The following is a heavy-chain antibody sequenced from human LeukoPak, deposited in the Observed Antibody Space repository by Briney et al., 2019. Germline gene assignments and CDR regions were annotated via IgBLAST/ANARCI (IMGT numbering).Heavy chain of an antibody. J-gene: IGHJ6*03. CDR2: MNPNSGNT. D-gene: IGHD3-10*01. V-gene: IGHV1-8*01. Sequence: ASVKVSCKASGYTFTSYDINWVRQATGQGLEWMGWMNPNSGNTGYAQKFQGRVTMTRNTSISTAYMELSSLRSEDTAVYYCARGLMVRGVIITYYYYYYMDVWGKGTTVTISS. CDR3: ARGLMVRGVIITYYYYYYMDV. CDR1: GYTFTSYD.